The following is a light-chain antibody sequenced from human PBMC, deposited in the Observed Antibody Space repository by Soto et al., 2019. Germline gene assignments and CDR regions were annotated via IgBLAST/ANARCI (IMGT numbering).Light chain of an antibody. Sequence: QSALTQPASVSGSPGQSITISCTGTSSDIGAYNYVSWYQQHPGKAPKLMIYGVTNRPSGVSNRFSGSKSGNTASLTISGLQAEDEADYYCSSYTTSSPLGFGGGTKLPVL. V-gene: IGLV2-14*01. CDR1: SSDIGAYNY. J-gene: IGLJ2*01. CDR2: GVT. CDR3: SSYTTSSPLG.